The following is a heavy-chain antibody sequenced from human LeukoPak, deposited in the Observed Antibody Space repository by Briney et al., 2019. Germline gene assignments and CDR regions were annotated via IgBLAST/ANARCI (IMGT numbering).Heavy chain of an antibody. D-gene: IGHD3-10*02. Sequence: GGSLRLSCAASGFTFDDYGMSWVRQAPGKGLEWVSSISSSSSYIYYADSVKGRFTISRDNAKNSLYLQMNSLRAEDTAVYYCAELGITMIGGVWGKGTTVTISS. J-gene: IGHJ6*04. CDR2: ISSSSSYI. V-gene: IGHV3-21*01. CDR1: GFTFDDYG. CDR3: AELGITMIGGV.